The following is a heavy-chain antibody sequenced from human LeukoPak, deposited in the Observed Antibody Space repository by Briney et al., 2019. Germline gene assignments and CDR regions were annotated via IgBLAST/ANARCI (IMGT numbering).Heavy chain of an antibody. J-gene: IGHJ5*02. CDR1: GFTFSSYS. CDR3: ARGRRGGWFDP. V-gene: IGHV4-34*01. CDR2: INHSGST. D-gene: IGHD3-10*01. Sequence: PGGSLRLSCAASGFTFSSYSMNWVRQAPGKGLEWIGEINHSGSTNYNPSLKSRVTISVDTSKNQFSLKLSSVTAADTAVYYCARGRRGGWFDPWGQGTLVTVSS.